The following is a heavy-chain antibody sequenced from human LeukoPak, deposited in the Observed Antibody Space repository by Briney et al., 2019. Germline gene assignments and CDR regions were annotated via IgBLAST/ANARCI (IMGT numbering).Heavy chain of an antibody. V-gene: IGHV4-34*01. CDR2: INHSGST. D-gene: IGHD4-17*01. CDR3: ASSMTTVTTCYFQH. Sequence: SETVSLTCAVYGESFSGYYWSWIRQPPGKGLEWIGEINHSGSTNYNPSLKSRVTISVDTSKNQFSLKLSSVTAADTAVYYCASSMTTVTTCYFQHWGQGTLVTVSS. CDR1: GESFSGYY. J-gene: IGHJ1*01.